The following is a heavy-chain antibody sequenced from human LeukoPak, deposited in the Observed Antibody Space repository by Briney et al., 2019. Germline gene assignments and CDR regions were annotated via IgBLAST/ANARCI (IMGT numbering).Heavy chain of an antibody. CDR1: GGTFSSYA. Sequence: ASVKVSCKASGGTFSSYAISWVRQAPGQGLEWMGRIIPILGIANYAQKFQGRVTITADKSTSTAYMELSSLRSEDTAVYYCARESGGSLGYCSGGSCYLSTIYGMDVWGQGTTVTVSS. CDR2: IIPILGIA. CDR3: ARESGGSLGYCSGGSCYLSTIYGMDV. D-gene: IGHD2-15*01. J-gene: IGHJ6*02. V-gene: IGHV1-69*04.